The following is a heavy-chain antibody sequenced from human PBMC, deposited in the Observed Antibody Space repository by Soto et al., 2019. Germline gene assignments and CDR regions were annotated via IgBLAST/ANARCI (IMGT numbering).Heavy chain of an antibody. V-gene: IGHV3-48*02. J-gene: IGHJ4*02. CDR1: GFTFSSYS. D-gene: IGHD6-6*01. CDR2: ISSSSSTI. Sequence: EVQLVESGGGLVQPGGSLRLSCAASGFTFSSYSMNWVRQAPGKGLEWVAYISSSSSTIYYADSVKGRFTISRDNAKNSLYLQMNSLRDEDTAVYYCARAVWNSSSSFDYWGQGTLVTVSS. CDR3: ARAVWNSSSSFDY.